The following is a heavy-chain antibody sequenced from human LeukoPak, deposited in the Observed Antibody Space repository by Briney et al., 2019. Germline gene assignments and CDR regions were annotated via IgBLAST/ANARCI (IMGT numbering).Heavy chain of an antibody. CDR3: ATAPQWLVWYYFDY. J-gene: IGHJ4*02. D-gene: IGHD6-19*01. V-gene: IGHV1-8*03. Sequence: ASVKVSCKASGYTFTSYDINWVRQATGQGLEWMGWMNPNSGNTGYAQKFQGRVTITRNTSISTAYMELSSLRSEDTAVYYCATAPQWLVWYYFDYWGQGTLVTVSS. CDR1: GYTFTSYD. CDR2: MNPNSGNT.